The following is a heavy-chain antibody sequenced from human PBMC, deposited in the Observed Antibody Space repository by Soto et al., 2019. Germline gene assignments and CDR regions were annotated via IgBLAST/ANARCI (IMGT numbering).Heavy chain of an antibody. V-gene: IGHV1-18*01. Sequence: ASVKVSCKASGYTFTSYGISWVRHAPGQGLEWMGWISAYNGNTNYAQKLQGRVTMTTDTSTSTAYMELRSLRSDDTAVYYCARGNRWLQWDAFDIWGQGTMVTVSS. CDR1: GYTFTSYG. CDR3: ARGNRWLQWDAFDI. D-gene: IGHD5-12*01. CDR2: ISAYNGNT. J-gene: IGHJ3*02.